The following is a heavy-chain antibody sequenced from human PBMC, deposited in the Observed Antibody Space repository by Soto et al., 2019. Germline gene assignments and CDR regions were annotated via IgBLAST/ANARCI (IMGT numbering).Heavy chain of an antibody. Sequence: HPGKGLEWIGYIYYRWSTYYNPSRKSRVTISVDTSKNQFSLKLSSVAAADTAVYYCARDETGTTRGAFDIWGQGTMVTVSS. V-gene: IGHV4-31*02. CDR3: ARDETGTTRGAFDI. J-gene: IGHJ3*02. D-gene: IGHD1-7*01. CDR2: IYYRWST.